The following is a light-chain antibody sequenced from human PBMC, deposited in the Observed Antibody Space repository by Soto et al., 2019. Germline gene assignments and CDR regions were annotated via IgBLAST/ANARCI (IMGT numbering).Light chain of an antibody. Sequence: QSVLTQPPSASGTPGQRVTISCSGSSSNIGSNTVNWYQQLPGTAPKLLIYSNNQRPSGVPDRFSGSKSGTSASLAISGLQSEDEADYYCAAWDDSLNGPHVVFGGGTMLTVL. J-gene: IGLJ2*01. CDR3: AAWDDSLNGPHVV. V-gene: IGLV1-44*01. CDR1: SSNIGSNT. CDR2: SNN.